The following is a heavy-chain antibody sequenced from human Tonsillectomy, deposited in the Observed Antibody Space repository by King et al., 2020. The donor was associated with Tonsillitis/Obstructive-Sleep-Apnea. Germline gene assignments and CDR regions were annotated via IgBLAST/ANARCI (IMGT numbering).Heavy chain of an antibody. CDR3: AREARELRFLEWLLPPGDGWFDP. J-gene: IGHJ5*02. CDR2: INPSGGST. CDR1: GYTFTSYY. D-gene: IGHD3-3*01. Sequence: QLVQSGAEVKKPGASVKVSCKASGYTFTSYYRHWVRQAPGQGLEWMGIINPSGGSTSYAQKFQGRVTMTRDTSTSTVYMELSSLRSEDTAGYYCAREARELRFLEWLLPPGDGWFDPWGQGTLVTVSS. V-gene: IGHV1-46*01.